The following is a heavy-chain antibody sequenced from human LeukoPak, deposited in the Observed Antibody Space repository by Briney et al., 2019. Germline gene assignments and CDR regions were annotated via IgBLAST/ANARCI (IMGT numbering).Heavy chain of an antibody. Sequence: PGGSLRLSCAASGFTFSTYWMHWVRQAPGKGLVWVSLINSDGSTTTYGDSVRGRFTISRDNAKNTLNLQMNSVTAEDTAVYYCARAGGYGGVLNFWGQETLVTVSS. CDR3: ARAGGYGGVLNF. CDR1: GFTFSTYW. D-gene: IGHD3-22*01. V-gene: IGHV3-74*01. J-gene: IGHJ4*02. CDR2: INSDGSTT.